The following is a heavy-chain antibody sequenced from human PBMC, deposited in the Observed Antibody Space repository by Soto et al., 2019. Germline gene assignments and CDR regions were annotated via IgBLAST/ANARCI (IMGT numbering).Heavy chain of an antibody. CDR1: GGTFSSYA. V-gene: IGHV1-69*13. J-gene: IGHJ6*02. D-gene: IGHD4-17*01. CDR3: ARRGYYGDYGLLFYYGMDV. CDR2: IIPIFGTA. Sequence: SVKVSCKASGGTFSSYAISWVRQAPGQGLEWMGGIIPIFGTANYAQKFQGRVTITADESTSTAYMELSSLRSEDTAVYYCARRGYYGDYGLLFYYGMDVWGQGTTVTVSS.